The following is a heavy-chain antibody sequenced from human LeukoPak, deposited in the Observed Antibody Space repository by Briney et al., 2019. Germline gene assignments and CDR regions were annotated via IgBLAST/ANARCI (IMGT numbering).Heavy chain of an antibody. D-gene: IGHD2-15*01. CDR1: GFTFSAYG. Sequence: GGSLTLSCRASGFTFSAYGMHWVRQAPGKGLEWVAFIRYAGSNKYYADFVNGRFTTSRDNSKNTLYLQMNRLRAEDTAVYYCAKSGDIVVVVAAVDYWGQGTLVTVSS. V-gene: IGHV3-30*02. CDR2: IRYAGSNK. CDR3: AKSGDIVVVVAAVDY. J-gene: IGHJ4*02.